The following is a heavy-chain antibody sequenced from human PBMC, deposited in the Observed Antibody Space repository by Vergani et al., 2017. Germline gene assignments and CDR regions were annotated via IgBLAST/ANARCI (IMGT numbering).Heavy chain of an antibody. J-gene: IGHJ5*02. CDR2: IYYSGST. D-gene: IGHD3-22*01. CDR1: GGSISSSSYY. CDR3: ARESYYYDSSGHDR. Sequence: QVQLQESGPGLVKPSETLSLTCTVSGGSISSSSYYWGWIRQPPGKGLEWIGSIYYSGSTYYNPSLKSRVTISVDTSKNQFSLKLSSVTAADTAVYYCARESYYYDSSGHDRWGQGTLVTVSS. V-gene: IGHV4-39*07.